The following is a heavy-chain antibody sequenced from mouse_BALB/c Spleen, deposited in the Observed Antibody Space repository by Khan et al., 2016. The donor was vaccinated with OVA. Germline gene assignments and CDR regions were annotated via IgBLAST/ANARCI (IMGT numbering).Heavy chain of an antibody. CDR1: GFTFSSYD. Sequence: EVQVVESGGGLVQPGGSLKLSCAASGFTFSSYDMSWVRQTPDKRLELVATINSNGGSTYYPDSVKGRFTISRENAKNTLYLQMSSLKSEATAMYYCARMARTINWGQGTTLTVSS. CDR2: INSNGGST. CDR3: ARMARTIN. V-gene: IGHV5-6-3*01. J-gene: IGHJ2*01.